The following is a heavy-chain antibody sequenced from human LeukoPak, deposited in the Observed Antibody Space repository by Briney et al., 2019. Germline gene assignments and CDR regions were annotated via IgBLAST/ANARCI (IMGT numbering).Heavy chain of an antibody. D-gene: IGHD2/OR15-2a*01. CDR3: AKQVSCDTTTCYSGMPPDY. J-gene: IGHJ4*02. CDR2: ISERGGST. Sequence: GGSLRLSCVVSGLTLSNYGMSWVRQAPGKGLEWVSGISERGGSTKYADCVKGRFIISRDTSKNSVYLQMNNLRAEDTAVYYCAKQVSCDTTTCYSGMPPDYWGQGTLVTVSS. V-gene: IGHV3-23*01. CDR1: GLTLSNYG.